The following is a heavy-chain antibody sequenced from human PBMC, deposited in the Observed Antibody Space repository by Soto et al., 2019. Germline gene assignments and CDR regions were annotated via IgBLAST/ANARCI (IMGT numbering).Heavy chain of an antibody. CDR3: ARLQRDILPVYPLRGYDY. Sequence: ASVKVSCKASGYTFTGYYMHWVRQAPGQGLEWMGWINPNSGGTNYAQKFQGRVTMTRDTSISTAYMELSRLRSDDTAVYYCARLQRDILPVYPLRGYDYWGQGTLVTVSS. J-gene: IGHJ4*02. CDR2: INPNSGGT. V-gene: IGHV1-2*02. CDR1: GYTFTGYY. D-gene: IGHD3-9*01.